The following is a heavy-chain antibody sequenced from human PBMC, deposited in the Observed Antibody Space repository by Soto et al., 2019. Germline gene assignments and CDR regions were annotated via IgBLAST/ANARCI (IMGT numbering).Heavy chain of an antibody. V-gene: IGHV1-69*06. CDR1: GGTFSSYA. CDR3: ARVPELEMATTYFDY. J-gene: IGHJ4*02. D-gene: IGHD1-1*01. CDR2: IIPIFGTA. Sequence: QVQLVQSGAEVKKPGSSVKVSCKASGGTFSSYAISWVRQAPGQGLEWMGGIIPIFGTANYAQKFQGRVTITADKATSTAYMELSSLRSEDTAVYYCARVPELEMATTYFDYRGQGTLVTVSS.